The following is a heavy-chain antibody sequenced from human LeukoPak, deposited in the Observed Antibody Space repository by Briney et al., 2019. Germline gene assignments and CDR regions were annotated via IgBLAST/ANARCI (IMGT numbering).Heavy chain of an antibody. CDR3: ARIIVVTSTDYFDS. Sequence: PSETLSLTCTVSGGSISSYYWSWIRQPPGKGLEWIGSIFYSGITYNNPSLQSRVTISVDTSKSQFSLHLSSVTAADTALYYCARIIVVTSTDYFDSWGQGTLVTVSS. CDR1: GGSISSYY. J-gene: IGHJ4*02. V-gene: IGHV4-59*05. CDR2: IFYSGIT. D-gene: IGHD2/OR15-2a*01.